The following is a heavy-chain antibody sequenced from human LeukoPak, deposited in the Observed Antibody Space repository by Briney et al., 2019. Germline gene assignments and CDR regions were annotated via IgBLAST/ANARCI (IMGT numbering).Heavy chain of an antibody. D-gene: IGHD3-22*01. CDR1: GGSISSYY. CDR3: ARTRYYYDSSGPPGNWFDP. J-gene: IGHJ5*02. V-gene: IGHV4-59*08. CDR2: IYYSGST. Sequence: SETLSLTCTVSGGSISSYYWSWIRQPPGKELEWIGYIYYSGSTNYNPSLKSRVTISVDTSKNQFSLKLSSVTAADTAVYYCARTRYYYDSSGPPGNWFDPWGQGTLVTVSS.